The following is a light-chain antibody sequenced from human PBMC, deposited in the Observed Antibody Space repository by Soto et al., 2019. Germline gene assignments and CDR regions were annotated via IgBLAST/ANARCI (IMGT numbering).Light chain of an antibody. V-gene: IGKV1-39*01. CDR2: AAS. J-gene: IGKJ2*01. Sequence: DIQMTQSPSSLSASVGDRVTITCRASQSISSYLNWYQQKPGKAPKLLIYAASSLQSWVPLRFSGSGSGTDFTLTISSLQPEDFATYYCQQSYSTPYTFGQWTKLQIK. CDR3: QQSYSTPYT. CDR1: QSISSY.